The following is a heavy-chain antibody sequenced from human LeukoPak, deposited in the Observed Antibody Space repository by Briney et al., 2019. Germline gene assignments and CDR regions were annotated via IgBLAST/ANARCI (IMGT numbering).Heavy chain of an antibody. CDR3: ARVGYNYGIDY. J-gene: IGHJ4*02. CDR1: GGSISSGGYY. D-gene: IGHD5-18*01. V-gene: IGHV4-31*03. CDR2: IHYSGST. Sequence: PSQTLSLTCTVSGGSISSGGYYWSWIRQHPGKGLEWIGYIHYSGSTYYNPSLKSRVTISVDTSKNQSSLKLSPVTAADTAVYYCARVGYNYGIDYWGQGTLVTVSS.